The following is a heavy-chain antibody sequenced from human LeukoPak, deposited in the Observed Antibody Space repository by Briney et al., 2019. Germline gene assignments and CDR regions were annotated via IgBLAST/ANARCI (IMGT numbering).Heavy chain of an antibody. D-gene: IGHD2-2*01. CDR3: ARGLLKGQLHLGYSYYMDV. CDR2: IYYSEST. Sequence: SSETLSLTCTVSGDSISSYYWSWIRQSPGKGLEWIGYIYYSESTYYNPSLKSRVTTSVDTSKNQFSLKLTSVTATDTAVYYCARGLLKGQLHLGYSYYMDVWGKGTTITVSS. J-gene: IGHJ6*03. CDR1: GDSISSYY. V-gene: IGHV4-59*13.